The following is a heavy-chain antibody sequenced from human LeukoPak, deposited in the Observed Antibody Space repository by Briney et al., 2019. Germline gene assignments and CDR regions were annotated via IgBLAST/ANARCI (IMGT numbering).Heavy chain of an antibody. CDR2: INPNSGGT. J-gene: IGHJ3*02. V-gene: IGHV1-2*02. CDR1: GYTFTGYY. Sequence: GASVKVSCKASGYTFTGYYMHWVRQAPGQGLEWMGWINPNSGGTNYAQKFQGRVTMTRDTSISTAYMELSRLRSDDTAVYYCARCRGSYEDAFGIWGQGTMVTVSS. D-gene: IGHD1-26*01. CDR3: ARCRGSYEDAFGI.